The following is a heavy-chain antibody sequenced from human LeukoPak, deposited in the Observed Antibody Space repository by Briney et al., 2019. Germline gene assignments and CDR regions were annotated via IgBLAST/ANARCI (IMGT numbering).Heavy chain of an antibody. Sequence: SETLSLTCAVYGESFSGYYWSWIRQPPGKGLEWIGEINHSGSTSYNPSLKSRVTISVDTSKNQFSLKLSSVTAADTAVYYCARRVAAARKPFFFDYWGQGTLVTVSS. CDR1: GESFSGYY. D-gene: IGHD6-13*01. V-gene: IGHV4-34*01. J-gene: IGHJ4*02. CDR3: ARRVAAARKPFFFDY. CDR2: INHSGST.